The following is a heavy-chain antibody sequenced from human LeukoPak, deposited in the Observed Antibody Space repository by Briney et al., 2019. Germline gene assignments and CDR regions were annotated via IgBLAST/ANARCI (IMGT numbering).Heavy chain of an antibody. CDR3: AGRGTKFDY. CDR2: ISYDGSNK. J-gene: IGHJ4*02. CDR1: GFTFSSYA. V-gene: IGHV3-30*04. Sequence: RGSLRLSCAASGFTFSSYAMHWVRQAPGKGLEWVAVISYDGSNKYYADSVKGRFTISRDNSKNTLYLQMNSLRAEDTAVYYCAGRGTKFDYWGQGTLVTVSS. D-gene: IGHD3-16*01.